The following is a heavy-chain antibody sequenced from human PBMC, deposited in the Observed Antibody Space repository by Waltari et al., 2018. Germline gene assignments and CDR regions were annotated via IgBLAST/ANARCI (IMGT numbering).Heavy chain of an antibody. D-gene: IGHD3-22*01. V-gene: IGHV1-69*12. J-gene: IGHJ3*02. CDR2: ILPIFGTA. Sequence: QVQLVQSGAEVKKPGSSVKVSCKDSGGTFSSYAISWVRQAPGQGMEWMGGILPIFGTANNEQRFQGRVTITADESTSTAYMELSSLRSEDTAVYYCAQGNYYYDSSGYSAFDIWGQGTMVTVSS. CDR3: AQGNYYYDSSGYSAFDI. CDR1: GGTFSSYA.